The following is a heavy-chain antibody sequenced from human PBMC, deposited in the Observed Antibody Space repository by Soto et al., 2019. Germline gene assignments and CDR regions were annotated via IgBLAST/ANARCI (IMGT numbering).Heavy chain of an antibody. V-gene: IGHV4-31*03. J-gene: IGHJ5*02. CDR1: GGSINSGAYY. CDR2: ISYRGST. D-gene: IGHD3-9*01. Sequence: QVQLQESGPGLVKPSQTLSLTCTVSGGSINSGAYYWSWVRQHPGKGLEWIGYISYRGSTYYNPSLKSRVNISVDTSKTEFSLNLNSVTAADTAVYYCARVSATGPRWFGPWGQGTLVTVSS. CDR3: ARVSATGPRWFGP.